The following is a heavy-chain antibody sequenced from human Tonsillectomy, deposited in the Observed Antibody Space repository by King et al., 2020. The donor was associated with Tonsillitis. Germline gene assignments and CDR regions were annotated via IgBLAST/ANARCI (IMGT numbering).Heavy chain of an antibody. V-gene: IGHV3-23*04. CDR2: ISGGGDNT. CDR3: AKDWTTVTTLTDAFDF. J-gene: IGHJ3*01. Sequence: EVQLVESGGGLVQPGGSLRLSCVASGFIFSTYAMNWVRQAPGKGLEWVSGISGGGDNTHYADSVKGRFTISRDNFKNTVYLQINSLRAEDTAVYYCAKDWTTVTTLTDAFDFWGQGTMVTVSS. D-gene: IGHD4-17*01. CDR1: GFIFSTYA.